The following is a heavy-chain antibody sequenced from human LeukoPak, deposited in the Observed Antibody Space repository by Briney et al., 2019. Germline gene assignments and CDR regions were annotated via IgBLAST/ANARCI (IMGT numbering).Heavy chain of an antibody. CDR3: AREVNEKHDAFDL. D-gene: IGHD2-8*01. Sequence: SETLSLTCSVSSVSINGYYWSWIRQSAGKGLEWLGRFYFSGSSDYNPSLKSRVSMSIDTSQNHFYLRLTSVTAADTGVYFCAREVNEKHDAFDLWGQGTMVAVSS. V-gene: IGHV4-4*07. CDR2: FYFSGSS. J-gene: IGHJ3*01. CDR1: SVSINGYY.